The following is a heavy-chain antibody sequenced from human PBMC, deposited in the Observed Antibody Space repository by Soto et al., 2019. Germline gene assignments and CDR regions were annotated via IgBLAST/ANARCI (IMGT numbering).Heavy chain of an antibody. CDR3: ARDSTIRGQQLGAYYYYYYMDV. J-gene: IGHJ6*03. D-gene: IGHD6-13*01. Sequence: EVQLVESGGGLVQPGGSLRLSCAASGFTFSSYSMNWVRQAPGKGLEWVSYISSSSSTIYYADSVKGLFTISRDNAKNTLYLQMNSLRAGDTAVYYCARDSTIRGQQLGAYYYYYYMDVWGKGTKVTVSS. CDR1: GFTFSSYS. V-gene: IGHV3-48*01. CDR2: ISSSSSTI.